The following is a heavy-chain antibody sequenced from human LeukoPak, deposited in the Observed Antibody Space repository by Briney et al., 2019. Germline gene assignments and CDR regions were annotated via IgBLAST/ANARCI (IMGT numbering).Heavy chain of an antibody. CDR2: ISSSSSYI. Sequence: GGSLRLSCAASGFTFSSYSMNWVRRAPGKGLEWVSSISSSSSYIYYADSVKGRFTISRDNAKNSLYLQMNSLRAEDTAVYYCAREVEMATINWGQGTLVTVSS. D-gene: IGHD5-24*01. CDR1: GFTFSSYS. V-gene: IGHV3-21*01. CDR3: AREVEMATIN. J-gene: IGHJ4*02.